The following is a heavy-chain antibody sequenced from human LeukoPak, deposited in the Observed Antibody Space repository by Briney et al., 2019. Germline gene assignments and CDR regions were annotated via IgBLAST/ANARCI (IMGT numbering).Heavy chain of an antibody. J-gene: IGHJ4*02. D-gene: IGHD5-18*01. Sequence: GGSLRLSCAASGFTFSSYAMGWVRQAPGKGLEWVSAITASGGNTYYADSVKVRFTISRDNSKNALYLQVNSLRAEDTAVYYCAKGNGYSYGRYYFDYWGQGTLVTVSS. V-gene: IGHV3-23*01. CDR2: ITASGGNT. CDR1: GFTFSSYA. CDR3: AKGNGYSYGRYYFDY.